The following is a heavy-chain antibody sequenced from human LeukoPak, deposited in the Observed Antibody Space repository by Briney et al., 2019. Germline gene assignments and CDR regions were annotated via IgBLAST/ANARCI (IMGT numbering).Heavy chain of an antibody. CDR3: ASLPETYSSGLYTVDY. J-gene: IGHJ4*02. Sequence: GASVKVSCKASGGTLSSYVINWVRQAPGQGLEWMGGIIPLFGTPNYAQRFQGRRTITADESTNTVYMELSSLRFDDTAVYYCASLPETYSSGLYTVDYWGQGTLLTVSS. D-gene: IGHD6-19*01. V-gene: IGHV1-69*13. CDR2: IIPLFGTP. CDR1: GGTLSSYV.